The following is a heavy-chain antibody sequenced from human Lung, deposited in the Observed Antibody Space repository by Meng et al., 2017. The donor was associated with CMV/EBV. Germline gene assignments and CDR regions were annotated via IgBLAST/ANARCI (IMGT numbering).Heavy chain of an antibody. V-gene: IGHV4-39*07. CDR3: ARDAPGRSGDAFSL. CDR2: VYYSGSP. J-gene: IGHJ3*01. D-gene: IGHD1-26*01. Sequence: SXTXSLXCTVSGGSISSRTYYWAWLRQPPGKGLDWIGSVYYSGSPHYNPSLKSRVTISVDTSKNQFSLTLRSVTAADTAVYYCARDAPGRSGDAFSLWAQGTXVTVSS. CDR1: GGSISSRTYY.